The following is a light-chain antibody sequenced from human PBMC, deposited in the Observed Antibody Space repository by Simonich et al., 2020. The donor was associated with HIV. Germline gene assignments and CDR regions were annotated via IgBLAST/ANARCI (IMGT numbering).Light chain of an antibody. CDR3: QQYGSSPLT. V-gene: IGKV4-1*01. J-gene: IGKJ4*01. CDR1: QSVLYSSNNKNY. CDR2: TSS. Sequence: DIVMTQSPDSLVVSLGERATINCKSSQSVLYSSNNKNYLAWYQQKPGQAPRLLIYTSSYRTTGIPDRFSGSGSGTDFTLTISRLEPEDFAVYYCQQYGSSPLTFGGGTKVEIK.